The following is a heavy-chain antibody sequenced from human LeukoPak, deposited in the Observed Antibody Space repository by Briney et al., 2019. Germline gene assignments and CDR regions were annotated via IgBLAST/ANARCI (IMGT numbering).Heavy chain of an antibody. J-gene: IGHJ5*02. D-gene: IGHD3-16*01. V-gene: IGHV1-69*04. CDR3: ASAPPGFYDWFDP. CDR1: GGTFSSYA. CDR2: IIPILGIA. Sequence: SVKVSCKASGGTFSSYAISWVRQAPGQGLEWMGRIIPILGIANYAQKFQGRVTITADKSTSTAYMELSSLRSEDTAVYYCASAPPGFYDWFDPWGQGTLVTVSS.